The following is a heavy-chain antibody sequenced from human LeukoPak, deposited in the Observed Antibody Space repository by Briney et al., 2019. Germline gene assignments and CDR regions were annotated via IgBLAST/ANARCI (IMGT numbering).Heavy chain of an antibody. J-gene: IGHJ6*02. Sequence: GGSLRLSCAASGFTFSSYAMSWVRQAPGKGLEWVSAISGSGGSTYYADSVKGRFTISRDNSKNTLYLQMNSLIPEDTALYYCATFLGHYYYYYGMDVWGQGTTVTVSS. CDR1: GFTFSSYA. CDR2: ISGSGGST. D-gene: IGHD2/OR15-2a*01. CDR3: ATFLGHYYYYYGMDV. V-gene: IGHV3-23*01.